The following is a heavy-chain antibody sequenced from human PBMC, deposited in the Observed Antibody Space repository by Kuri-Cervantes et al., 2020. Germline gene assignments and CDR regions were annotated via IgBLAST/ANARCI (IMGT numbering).Heavy chain of an antibody. Sequence: GESLKISCAASGFTFSSYAMHWVRQAPGKGLEWVSAISGSGGSTYYADSVKGRFTISRDNSKNTLYLQMNSLRAEDTAVYYCAKPTLMEGYYYYGMDVWGQGTTVTVSS. D-gene: IGHD2-8*01. V-gene: IGHV3-23*01. CDR1: GFTFSSYA. CDR2: ISGSGGST. CDR3: AKPTLMEGYYYYGMDV. J-gene: IGHJ6*02.